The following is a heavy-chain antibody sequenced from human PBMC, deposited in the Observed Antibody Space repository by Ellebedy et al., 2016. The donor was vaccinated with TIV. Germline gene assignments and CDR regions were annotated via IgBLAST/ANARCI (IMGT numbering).Heavy chain of an antibody. CDR1: GGSLGGYY. CDR2: IIQSGTM. Sequence: SETLSLTCAVYGGSLGGYYWSWIRQPPGKGLEWIGEIIQSGTMNYSPSLKSRVTISVDTSKNQFSLKLSSVTAADTAVYYCARSPEPFITMVRGVVYGMDVWGQGTTVTVSS. V-gene: IGHV4-34*12. CDR3: ARSPEPFITMVRGVVYGMDV. D-gene: IGHD3-10*01. J-gene: IGHJ6*02.